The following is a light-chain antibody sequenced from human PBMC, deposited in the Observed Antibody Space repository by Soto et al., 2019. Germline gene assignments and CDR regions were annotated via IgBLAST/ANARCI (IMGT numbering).Light chain of an antibody. CDR1: SSDVGCYNY. CDR3: SSYTSSSTRV. V-gene: IGLV2-14*01. Sequence: QSALTQPASVSGSPGQSITISCTGTSSDVGCYNYVSWYQQHPGKAPKLMIYEVSNRPSGVSNRFSGSKSGNTASLTISGLQAEDEADYYCSSYTSSSTRVFGTGTKVTVL. CDR2: EVS. J-gene: IGLJ1*01.